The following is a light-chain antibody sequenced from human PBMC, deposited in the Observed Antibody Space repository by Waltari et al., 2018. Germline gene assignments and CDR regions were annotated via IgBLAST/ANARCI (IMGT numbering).Light chain of an antibody. CDR3: GTWDTNLSAWV. V-gene: IGLV1-51*02. CDR1: DFKIEKKF. Sequence: QSVLTQPPSVSAAPGQKVTISCSGSDFKIEKKFVSWYQQRPGTAPKLRIFENNRRPSGVPNRFSCSKSGTSATLGITGLQTGDEADYYCGTWDTNLSAWVFGGGTKLTVL. CDR2: ENN. J-gene: IGLJ3*02.